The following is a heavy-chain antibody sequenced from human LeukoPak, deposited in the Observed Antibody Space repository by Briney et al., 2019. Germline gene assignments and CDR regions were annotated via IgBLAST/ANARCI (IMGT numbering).Heavy chain of an antibody. J-gene: IGHJ4*02. V-gene: IGHV3-33*01. CDR2: LWSDGIKT. D-gene: IGHD6-13*01. CDR3: GRDYTSSWTPLFNY. Sequence: GGSLRLSCATSGFTFTNYGMHWVRQAPGRGLEWVAALWSDGIKTSYADSVRGRFTISRDNSRNTLFLQMDSLRAGDTAVYYCGRDYTSSWTPLFNYWGQGTLVTVSS. CDR1: GFTFTNYG.